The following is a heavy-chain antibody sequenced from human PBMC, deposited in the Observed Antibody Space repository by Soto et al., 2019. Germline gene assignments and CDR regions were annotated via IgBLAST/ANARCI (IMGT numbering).Heavy chain of an antibody. Sequence: EVRLVESGGGLVQPGGSLRLSCVASGFTFSTYSMSWVRQAPGQGLEWVSYISSSSNIIHYSDSVKGRFTLSRDNAKHSLFLQMNRLRDEDKAVYFCAIFHSTYYVKRWFDAWGQGTLVTFSS. CDR1: GFTFSTYS. CDR3: AIFHSTYYVKRWFDA. D-gene: IGHD2-2*01. V-gene: IGHV3-48*02. J-gene: IGHJ5*02. CDR2: ISSSSNII.